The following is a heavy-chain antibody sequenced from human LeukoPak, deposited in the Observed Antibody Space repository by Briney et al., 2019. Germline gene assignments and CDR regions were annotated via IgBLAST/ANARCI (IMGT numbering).Heavy chain of an antibody. D-gene: IGHD3-3*01. Sequence: SETLSLTCTVSGGSISSSSYYWGWIRQPPGKGLEWIGSIYYSGSTYYNPSLKSRVTISVDTSKNQFSLKLSSVTAADTAVYYCARRVTITIFGVVPKGDNWFDPWGQGTLVTVSS. CDR3: ARRVTITIFGVVPKGDNWFDP. V-gene: IGHV4-39*01. CDR1: GGSISSSSYY. J-gene: IGHJ5*02. CDR2: IYYSGST.